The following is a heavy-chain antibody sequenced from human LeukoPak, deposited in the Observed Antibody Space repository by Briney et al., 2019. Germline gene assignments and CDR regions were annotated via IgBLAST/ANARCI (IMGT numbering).Heavy chain of an antibody. V-gene: IGHV1-2*02. Sequence: ASVKVSCKASGYTFTGYYMHWVRQAPGQGLEWMGWINPNSGGTNYAQKFQGRVTMTRDTSISTAYMELSSLRSEDTAVYYCARDRPTWRIAVAGTMYDYWGQGTLVTVSS. CDR3: ARDRPTWRIAVAGTMYDY. CDR1: GYTFTGYY. CDR2: INPNSGGT. D-gene: IGHD6-19*01. J-gene: IGHJ4*02.